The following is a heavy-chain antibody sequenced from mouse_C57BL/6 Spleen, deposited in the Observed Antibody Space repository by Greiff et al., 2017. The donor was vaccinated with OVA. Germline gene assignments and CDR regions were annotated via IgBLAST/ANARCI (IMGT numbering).Heavy chain of an antibody. CDR1: GYTFTSYW. Sequence: QVQLKQPGAELVKPGASVKLSCKASGYTFTSYWMHWVKQRPGQGLEWIGMIHPNSGSTNYNEKFKSKATLTVDKSSSTAYMQLSSLTSEDSAVYYCARLDGNYVNAMDYWGQGTSVTVSS. J-gene: IGHJ4*01. V-gene: IGHV1-64*01. CDR3: ARLDGNYVNAMDY. CDR2: IHPNSGST. D-gene: IGHD2-1*01.